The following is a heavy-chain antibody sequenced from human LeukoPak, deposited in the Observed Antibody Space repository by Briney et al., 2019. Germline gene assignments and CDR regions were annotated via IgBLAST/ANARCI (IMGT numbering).Heavy chain of an antibody. D-gene: IGHD2-8*01. Sequence: SETLSLTCTVSGGSISSSSYYWGWIRQPPGKGLEWIGSIYYSGSTYYNPSLKSRVTISVDTSKNQFSLKLSSVTAADTAVYYCARDNVAFDIWGQGTMVTVSS. CDR3: ARDNVAFDI. V-gene: IGHV4-39*07. J-gene: IGHJ3*02. CDR2: IYYSGST. CDR1: GGSISSSSYY.